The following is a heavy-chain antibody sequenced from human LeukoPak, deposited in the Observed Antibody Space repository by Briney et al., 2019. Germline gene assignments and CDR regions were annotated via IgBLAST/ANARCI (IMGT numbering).Heavy chain of an antibody. Sequence: GGSLRLSCAASGFTFSSYSMNWVRQAPGKGLEWVSSISSSSSYIYYADSVKGRFTISRGNAKNSLYLQMNSLRAEDTAVYYCARLDYSSGRGLDYWGQGTLVTVSS. CDR2: ISSSSSYI. J-gene: IGHJ4*02. CDR3: ARLDYSSGRGLDY. V-gene: IGHV3-21*01. CDR1: GFTFSSYS. D-gene: IGHD6-19*01.